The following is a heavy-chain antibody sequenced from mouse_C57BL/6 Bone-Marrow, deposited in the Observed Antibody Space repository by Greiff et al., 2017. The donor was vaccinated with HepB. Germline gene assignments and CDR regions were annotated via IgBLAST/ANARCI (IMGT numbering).Heavy chain of an antibody. J-gene: IGHJ4*01. CDR3: ARMGYYYGSSTGYYAMDY. D-gene: IGHD1-1*01. CDR1: GFSLTSYG. V-gene: IGHV2-2*01. Sequence: QVQLQQSGPGLVQPSQSLSITCTVSGFSLTSYGVHWVRQSPGKGLEWLGVIWSGGSTDYNAAFISRLSISKDNSKSQVFFKMNSLQADDTAIYYCARMGYYYGSSTGYYAMDYWGQGTSVTVSS. CDR2: IWSGGST.